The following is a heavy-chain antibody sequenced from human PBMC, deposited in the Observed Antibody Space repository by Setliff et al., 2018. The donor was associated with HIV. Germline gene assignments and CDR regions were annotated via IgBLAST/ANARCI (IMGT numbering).Heavy chain of an antibody. CDR3: ARDPPGGSYPYYFDY. D-gene: IGHD1-26*01. Sequence: GGSLRLSCAASGFTFSSYGMHWVRQAPGKGLEGVAVIWYDGSNKYYADSVKGRFTISRDNSKNTLYLQMNSLRAEDTAVYYCARDPPGGSYPYYFDYWGQGTLVTVSS. J-gene: IGHJ4*02. V-gene: IGHV3-33*01. CDR2: IWYDGSNK. CDR1: GFTFSSYG.